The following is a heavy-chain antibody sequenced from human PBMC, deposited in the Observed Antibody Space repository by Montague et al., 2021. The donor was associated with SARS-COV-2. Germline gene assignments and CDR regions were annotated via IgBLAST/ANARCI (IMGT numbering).Heavy chain of an antibody. V-gene: IGHV4-59*12. J-gene: IGHJ4*02. CDR2: ITYTGPT. D-gene: IGHD1-14*01. CDR3: ARINPTGVDF. CDR1: GGPISNFY. Sequence: SETLSLTCTVSGGPISNFYWPWIRSPPGNGLAWIGLITYTGPTTYNPSLNIRVAISVNTSKNQFSTKLTSVTAADTAFYYCARINPTGVDFWGQGTLVTVSS.